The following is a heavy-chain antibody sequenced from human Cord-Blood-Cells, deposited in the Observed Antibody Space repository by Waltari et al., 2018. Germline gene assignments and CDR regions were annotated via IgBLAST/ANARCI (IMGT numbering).Heavy chain of an antibody. V-gene: IGHV4-34*01. CDR3: ARVNYYGSGSYTIDY. CDR2: INHSGST. CDR1: GGSFSGYY. D-gene: IGHD3-10*01. J-gene: IGHJ4*02. Sequence: QVQLQQWGAGLLKPSETLSLTCAVYGGSFSGYYWSWIRQPPGKGLEWIGEINHSGSTNYNPSLNSRVTISVDPSKNQFSLKLSSVTAAATAVYYCARVNYYGSGSYTIDYWGQGTLVTVSS.